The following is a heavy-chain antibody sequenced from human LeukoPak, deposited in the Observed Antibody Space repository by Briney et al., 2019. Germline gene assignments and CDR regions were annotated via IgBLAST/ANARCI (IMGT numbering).Heavy chain of an antibody. CDR2: IYHSGTT. CDR1: GGSISSNNYY. J-gene: IGHJ1*01. Sequence: PSETLSLTCSVSGGSISSNNYYWGWIRQPPGKGLEWIGSIYHSGTTYYNPSLKSRVTISVDTSKNQFSLKLSSVTAADTAVYYCARHEKDYFDSGGRGPLTQHWGQGTLVTVPS. CDR3: ARHEKDYFDSGGRGPLTQH. D-gene: IGHD3-22*01. V-gene: IGHV4-39*01.